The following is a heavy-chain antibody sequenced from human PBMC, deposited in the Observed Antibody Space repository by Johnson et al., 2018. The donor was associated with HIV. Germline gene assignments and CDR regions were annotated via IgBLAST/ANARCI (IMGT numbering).Heavy chain of an antibody. Sequence: VQLVESGGGVVQPGGSLRLSCAASGFTFSSYWMSWVRQATGKGLEWVANIKQDGSEKYYVDSVKGRFTISRDNAKNSLYLQMNSLRAEDTAVYYCARVRETKGPYDAFDIWGQGTMVTVSS. D-gene: IGHD1-1*01. CDR1: GFTFSSYW. CDR3: ARVRETKGPYDAFDI. J-gene: IGHJ3*02. V-gene: IGHV3-7*01. CDR2: IKQDGSEK.